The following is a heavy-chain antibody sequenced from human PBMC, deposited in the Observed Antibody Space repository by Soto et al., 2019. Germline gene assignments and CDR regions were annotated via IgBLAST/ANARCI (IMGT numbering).Heavy chain of an antibody. CDR1: SASLSSSTYY. Sequence: SETLSLTCSVSSASLSSSTYYWSWIRQPPGRGPEWIGSIYYSGNTYYKQSLKNRVSISIDTSRNQFSLKLTSVTAADTGVYYCASSSPFHYWGPGILVT. CDR3: ASSSPFHY. CDR2: IYYSGNT. J-gene: IGHJ4*02. D-gene: IGHD6-6*01. V-gene: IGHV4-39*01.